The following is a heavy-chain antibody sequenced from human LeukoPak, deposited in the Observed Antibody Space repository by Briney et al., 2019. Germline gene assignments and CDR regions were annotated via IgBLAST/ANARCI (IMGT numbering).Heavy chain of an antibody. D-gene: IGHD3-10*01. V-gene: IGHV4-39*07. J-gene: IGHJ6*03. CDR1: SGSISTSNYY. CDR3: ARTTMVRGTYYMDV. Sequence: SETLSLTCTVSSGSISTSNYYWGWVRQPPGKALEWIGNIFYSGSTYYNPSLKSRVTISVDTSKNQFSLKLSSVTAADTAVYYCARTTMVRGTYYMDVWGKGTTVTISS. CDR2: IFYSGST.